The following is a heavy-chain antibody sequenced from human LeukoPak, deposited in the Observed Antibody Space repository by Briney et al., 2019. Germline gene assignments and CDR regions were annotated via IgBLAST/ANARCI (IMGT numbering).Heavy chain of an antibody. J-gene: IGHJ4*02. CDR3: ARDRPDPDY. V-gene: IGHV3-21*01. D-gene: IGHD1-14*01. Sequence: GGSLRLSCAASGFTFSTYTMNWVRQAPGKGLEWVSSISTSSSYIYYADSVKGRFTVSRDNAKNSLYLQMNSLRAEDTAVYYCARDRPDPDYWGQGTLVTVSS. CDR1: GFTFSTYT. CDR2: ISTSSSYI.